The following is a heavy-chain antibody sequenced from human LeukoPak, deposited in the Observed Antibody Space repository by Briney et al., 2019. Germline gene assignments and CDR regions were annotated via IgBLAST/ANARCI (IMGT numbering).Heavy chain of an antibody. CDR1: GFMFSSYW. D-gene: IGHD4-17*01. Sequence: PGGSLRLSCAASGFMFSSYWMSWVRQAPGKGLERVANIKQDGSEKYYVDSVKGRFTISRDNAKNSLYLQMNSLRAEDTAVYYCASQGATVTTYWGQGTLVTVSS. CDR2: IKQDGSEK. J-gene: IGHJ4*02. CDR3: ASQGATVTTY. V-gene: IGHV3-7*01.